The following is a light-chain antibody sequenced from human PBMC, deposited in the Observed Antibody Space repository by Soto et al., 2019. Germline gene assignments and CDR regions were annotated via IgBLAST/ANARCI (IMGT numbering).Light chain of an antibody. CDR1: KLGDKY. V-gene: IGLV3-1*01. CDR3: QAWDSSIVV. Sequence: SYELTQPPSVSVSPGQTASITCSGDKLGDKYACWYQQKPGQSPVLVIYQDSKRPSGIPGRFSGSNSGNTATLTISGTQAMDEADYYCQAWDSSIVVFGGGTKVTVL. CDR2: QDS. J-gene: IGLJ2*01.